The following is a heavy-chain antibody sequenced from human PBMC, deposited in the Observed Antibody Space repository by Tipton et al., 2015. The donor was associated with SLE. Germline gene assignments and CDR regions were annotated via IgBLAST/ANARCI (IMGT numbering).Heavy chain of an antibody. J-gene: IGHJ4*02. V-gene: IGHV3-9*01. Sequence: RSLRLSCAASGFTFNDFAMHWVRQAPGKGLEWVSGISWHSATTVYGDSVKGRFTISRDNAINSLYLQMNSLRAEDTAVYYCARDRSYSHDYWGQGTLVTVSS. D-gene: IGHD4-11*01. CDR2: ISWHSATT. CDR1: GFTFNDFA. CDR3: ARDRSYSHDY.